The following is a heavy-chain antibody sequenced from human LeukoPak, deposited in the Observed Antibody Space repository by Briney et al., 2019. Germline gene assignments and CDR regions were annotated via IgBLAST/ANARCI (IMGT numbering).Heavy chain of an antibody. D-gene: IGHD2-15*01. J-gene: IGHJ4*02. CDR2: INHSGST. CDR3: ARGLSAIVY. CDR1: GVSFSGYY. V-gene: IGHV4-34*01. Sequence: SETLSLTCAVYGVSFSGYYWSWIRRPPGKGLEWIGEINHSGSTNYNPSLKSRVTISVDTSKNQFSLKLSSVTAADTAVYYCARGLSAIVYWGQGTLVTVSS.